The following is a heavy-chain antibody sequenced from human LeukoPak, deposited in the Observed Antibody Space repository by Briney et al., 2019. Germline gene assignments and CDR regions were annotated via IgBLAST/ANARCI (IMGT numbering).Heavy chain of an antibody. CDR1: GDSVSSKSAT. V-gene: IGHV6-1*01. Sequence: SQTLSLTCALSGDSVSSKSATWNWIRQSPSRGLEWLGRTYYRSKWYNDYAESVKSRITVNPDTSKNQFSLQLTSVTPDDTAVYYCARQLDFWFDPWGQGTPVTVSS. CDR2: TYYRSKWYN. D-gene: IGHD3/OR15-3a*01. J-gene: IGHJ5*02. CDR3: ARQLDFWFDP.